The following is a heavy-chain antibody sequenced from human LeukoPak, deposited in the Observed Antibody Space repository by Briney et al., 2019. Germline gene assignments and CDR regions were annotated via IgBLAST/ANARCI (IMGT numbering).Heavy chain of an antibody. CDR1: GGSISSGGYY. V-gene: IGHV4-30-2*01. D-gene: IGHD5-12*01. CDR2: IYHSGST. J-gene: IGHJ4*02. CDR3: ARSYSGYDSGVMDY. Sequence: PSQTLSLTCAVSGGSISSGGYYWSWIRQPPGKGLEWIGYIYHSGSTYYNPSLKSRVTISVDRSKNQFSLKLSSVTAADTAVYYCARSYSGYDSGVMDYWGQGTLVTVSS.